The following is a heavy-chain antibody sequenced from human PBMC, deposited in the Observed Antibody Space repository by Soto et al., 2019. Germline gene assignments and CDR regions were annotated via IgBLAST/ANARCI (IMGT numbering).Heavy chain of an antibody. CDR1: GGTFSSNA. V-gene: IGHV1-69*06. CDR2: IIPVFGTV. J-gene: IGHJ4*02. Sequence: QVQLVQSGAEVKKPGSSVKVSCKASGGTFSSNAISWVRQDPGQGLEWMGGIIPVFGTVNYAQKFQGRVTITADKSTSTAYMELSSLRSEDTAVYYCATTYYDFWSGYGGLGYWGQGTLVTVSS. CDR3: ATTYYDFWSGYGGLGY. D-gene: IGHD3-3*01.